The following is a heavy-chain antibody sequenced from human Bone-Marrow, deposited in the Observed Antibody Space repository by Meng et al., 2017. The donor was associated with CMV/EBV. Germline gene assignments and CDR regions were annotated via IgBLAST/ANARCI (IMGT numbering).Heavy chain of an antibody. CDR1: GSFSGSY. CDR3: ARGAYCSSTSCYCGALDY. D-gene: IGHD2-2*01. V-gene: IGHV4-34*01. J-gene: IGHJ4*02. CDR2: INHSGST. Sequence: GSFSGSYWSWIRQPPGKGLEWIGEINHSGSTNYNPSLKSRVTISVDTSKNQFSLKLSSVTAADTAVYYCARGAYCSSTSCYCGALDYWGQGTLVTVSS.